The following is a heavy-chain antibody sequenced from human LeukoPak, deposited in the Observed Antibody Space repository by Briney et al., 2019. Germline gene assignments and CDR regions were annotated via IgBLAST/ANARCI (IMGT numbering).Heavy chain of an antibody. CDR3: ASHYSSSFLGGYYYYYMDV. Sequence: SETLSLTCTVSGGSISSGSYYWSWIRQPAGKGLEWIGRIYTSGSTNYNPSLKSRVTISVDTSKNQFSLKLSSVTAADTAVYYCASHYSSSFLGGYYYYYMDVWGKGTTVTISS. J-gene: IGHJ6*03. CDR1: GGSISSGSYY. D-gene: IGHD6-13*01. V-gene: IGHV4-61*02. CDR2: IYTSGST.